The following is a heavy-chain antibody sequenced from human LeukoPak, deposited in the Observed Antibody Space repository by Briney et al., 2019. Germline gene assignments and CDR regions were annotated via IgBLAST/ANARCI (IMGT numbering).Heavy chain of an antibody. V-gene: IGHV4-30-4*01. D-gene: IGHD3-3*01. J-gene: IGHJ6*02. CDR1: GGSISSVDYE. Sequence: SQTLSLTCTVSGGSISSVDYEWSWIRQPPGKGLEWIAYIYYSGSTHYNPSLKSRVNISIDTSKNQFTLKLSYVTAADKDVYYCARDTRFLEWAYGMDVWGQGTTVTVSS. CDR3: ARDTRFLEWAYGMDV. CDR2: IYYSGST.